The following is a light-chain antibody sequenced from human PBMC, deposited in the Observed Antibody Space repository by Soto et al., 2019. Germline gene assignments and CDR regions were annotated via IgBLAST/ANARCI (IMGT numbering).Light chain of an antibody. Sequence: QSVLTQPASVSGSPGQSISISCTGTSSDVGGYNYVSWYQQHPGKAPKLMIYEVSNRPSGVSNRFSGSKSGNTASLTISGLQAEDEADYYCSSKSSGTPVVFGTGTKLTVL. CDR1: SSDVGGYNY. CDR3: SSKSSGTPVV. V-gene: IGLV2-14*01. CDR2: EVS. J-gene: IGLJ1*01.